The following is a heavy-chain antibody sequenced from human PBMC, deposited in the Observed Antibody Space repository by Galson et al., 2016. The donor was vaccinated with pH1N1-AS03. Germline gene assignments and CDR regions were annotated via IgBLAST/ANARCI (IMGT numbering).Heavy chain of an antibody. CDR2: ICYSVTT. CDR3: ARDHSHSRGYYVS. CDR1: GASISSSRYC. D-gene: IGHD3-22*01. V-gene: IGHV4-39*07. Sequence: TLSLTCNVSGASISSSRYCWGWIRQPPGKGLEWIGSICYSVTTYYNPSLKSRLTISVETSKNQFSLKLSSVTAADTAVYFCARDHSHSRGYYVSWGPGASVTVSS. J-gene: IGHJ4*02.